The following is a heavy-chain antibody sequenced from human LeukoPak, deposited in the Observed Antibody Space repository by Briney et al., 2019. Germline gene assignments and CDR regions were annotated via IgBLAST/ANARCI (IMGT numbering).Heavy chain of an antibody. CDR3: ARDRTSTWSWDY. Sequence: GGSLRLSCAASGFTFNNNGMHWVRQAPGKGLEWVAVISYDGSIHYYADSVKGRLTISRDNSKSTLYLQMDSLTPEDTAVYYCARDRTSTWSWDYWGQGTLVTVSS. CDR1: GFTFNNNG. D-gene: IGHD2-2*01. V-gene: IGHV3-30*03. J-gene: IGHJ4*02. CDR2: ISYDGSIH.